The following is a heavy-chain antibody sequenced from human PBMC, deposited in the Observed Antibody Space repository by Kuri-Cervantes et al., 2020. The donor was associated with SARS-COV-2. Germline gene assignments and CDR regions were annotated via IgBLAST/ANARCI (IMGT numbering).Heavy chain of an antibody. CDR1: GFTFSKYA. J-gene: IGHJ4*02. CDR3: ARAPDRNSFGLYY. CDR2: ISSSSRTI. D-gene: IGHD5-18*01. V-gene: IGHV3-48*01. Sequence: GESLKISCAASGFTFSKYAMNWVRQAPGKGLEWVSYISSSSRTIYYADSVKGRFTISRDNGRNSLYLQMNSLRAEDTAVYYCARAPDRNSFGLYYWGQGTLVTVSS.